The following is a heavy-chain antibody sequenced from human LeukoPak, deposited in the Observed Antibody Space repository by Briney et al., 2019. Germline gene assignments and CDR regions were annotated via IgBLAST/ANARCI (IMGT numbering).Heavy chain of an antibody. V-gene: IGHV1-58*02. Sequence: GTSVTVSCKASGFTFTSSAMQWVRQARGQRLEWIGWIVVGSGNTNYAQKFQERVTITRDMSKSTAYMELSSLRSEDTAVYYCARLGKYYYDSSGYYSIDYWGQGTLVTVSS. CDR3: ARLGKYYYDSSGYYSIDY. CDR1: GFTFTSSA. CDR2: IVVGSGNT. J-gene: IGHJ4*02. D-gene: IGHD3-22*01.